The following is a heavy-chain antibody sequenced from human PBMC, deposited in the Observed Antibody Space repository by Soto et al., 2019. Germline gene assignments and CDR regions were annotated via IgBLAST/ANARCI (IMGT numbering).Heavy chain of an antibody. CDR3: ARCGYSYGSPYYYYYGMDV. D-gene: IGHD5-18*01. CDR2: IIPIFGTA. J-gene: IGHJ6*02. V-gene: IGHV1-69*01. Sequence: QVQLVQSGAEVKKPGSSVKVSCKASGGTFSSYAISWVRQAPGQGLEWMGGIIPIFGTANYAQKFQGRVTITADESTSTAYMELSSLRSEDTAVYYCARCGYSYGSPYYYYYGMDVWGQGTTVTVSS. CDR1: GGTFSSYA.